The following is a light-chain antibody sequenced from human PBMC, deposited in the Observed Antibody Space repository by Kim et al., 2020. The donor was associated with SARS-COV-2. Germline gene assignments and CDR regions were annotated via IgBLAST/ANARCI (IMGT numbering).Light chain of an antibody. CDR1: EEISNY. V-gene: IGKV1-27*01. CDR3: QKCDSAPWT. Sequence: ASVGDRVPITCRASEEISNYLAWFQLKTGKAPKLLIYAASALQPGVPSRFSGSGSGTDFTLTVTSLQPEDVATYYCQKCDSAPWTFGQGTKVDIK. CDR2: AAS. J-gene: IGKJ1*01.